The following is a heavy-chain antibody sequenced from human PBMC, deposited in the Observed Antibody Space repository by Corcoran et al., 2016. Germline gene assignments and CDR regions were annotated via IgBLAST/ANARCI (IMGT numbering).Heavy chain of an antibody. J-gene: IGHJ4*02. CDR1: GGTFSSYA. V-gene: IGHV1-69*01. D-gene: IGHD4-4*01. CDR3: AGLYRGFDY. Sequence: QVQLVQSGAEVKKPGSSVKVSCTASGGTFSSYAISWVRQAPGQGLERMVGIIPIFGTANYAQKFQGRVTIPADESTGTSYMELSSLRSEDTAVYYCAGLYRGFDYWGQGTLVTGSS. CDR2: IIPIFGTA.